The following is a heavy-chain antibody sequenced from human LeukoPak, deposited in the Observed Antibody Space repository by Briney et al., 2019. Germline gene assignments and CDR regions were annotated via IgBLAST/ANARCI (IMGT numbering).Heavy chain of an antibody. J-gene: IGHJ4*02. V-gene: IGHV7-4-1*02. D-gene: IGHD3-22*01. CDR3: ARAAHDSGGYWRYYFDY. CDR2: INTNTGSP. CDR1: GYIFTSYA. Sequence: GASVKVSCKASGYIFTSYAMNWVRQAPGQGLEWMGWINTNTGSPTYAQDFTGRFVFSLDTSDSTAYLQISSLKAEDTAVYYCARAAHDSGGYWRYYFDYWGQGTLVTVSS.